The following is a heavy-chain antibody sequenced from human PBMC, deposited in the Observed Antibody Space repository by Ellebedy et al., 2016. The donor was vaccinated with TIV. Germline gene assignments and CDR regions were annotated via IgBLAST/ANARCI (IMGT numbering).Heavy chain of an antibody. CDR3: ARDFAGNSGQTD. Sequence: SCTVSGDSINSGGFYWTWIRQFPGKGLEWIGYIYHTGSTFYSPSLESRLTMSVDTSKNQFSLKLTSVTAADTAIYYCARDFAGNSGQTDWGQGTLVTVSS. D-gene: IGHD4-23*01. J-gene: IGHJ4*02. CDR1: GDSINSGGFY. CDR2: IYHTGST. V-gene: IGHV4-31*03.